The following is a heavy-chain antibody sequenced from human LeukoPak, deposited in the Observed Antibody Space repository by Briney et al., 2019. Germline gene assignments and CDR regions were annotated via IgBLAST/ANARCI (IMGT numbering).Heavy chain of an antibody. V-gene: IGHV3-23*01. D-gene: IGHD3-22*01. Sequence: GGSLRLSCAASGFTFSSYGMSWVRQAPGKGLEWVSAISGSGGSTYYADSVKGRFTISRDNSKNTLYLQMNSLRAEDTAVYYCAKVFYYDSSGLWFDPWGQGTLVTVSS. CDR3: AKVFYYDSSGLWFDP. CDR2: ISGSGGST. CDR1: GFTFSSYG. J-gene: IGHJ5*02.